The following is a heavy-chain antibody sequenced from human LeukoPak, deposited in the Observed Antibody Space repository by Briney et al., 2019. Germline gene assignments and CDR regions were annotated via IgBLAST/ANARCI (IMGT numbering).Heavy chain of an antibody. J-gene: IGHJ4*02. CDR1: GYSFATYW. V-gene: IGHV5-51*01. Sequence: GEPLKISCKGSGYSFATYWIGWVRQMPGKGLEWMGIIYPGDSDTRYSPSFQGQVTISADKSISTAFLQWSSLKASDTAMYYCARRGYCGGDCYSDYWGQGTLVTVSS. CDR3: ARRGYCGGDCYSDY. D-gene: IGHD2-21*01. CDR2: IYPGDSDT.